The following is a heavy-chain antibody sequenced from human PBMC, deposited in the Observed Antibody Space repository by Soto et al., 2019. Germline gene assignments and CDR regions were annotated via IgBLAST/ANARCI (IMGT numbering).Heavy chain of an antibody. CDR3: AMLGGWSGGSNDMDV. D-gene: IGHD6-19*01. J-gene: IGHJ6*02. CDR2: MRRKANSYTT. Sequence: EVQLVESGGGLVQPGGSLRLSCAASGLIFSDYHMDWVRQAPGKGLEWVGRMRRKANSYTTEYAASAKGRFTISRDDSKNPLYLQMNSLKAEDTAVYYCAMLGGWSGGSNDMDVWGQGTTVTVSS. V-gene: IGHV3-72*01. CDR1: GLIFSDYH.